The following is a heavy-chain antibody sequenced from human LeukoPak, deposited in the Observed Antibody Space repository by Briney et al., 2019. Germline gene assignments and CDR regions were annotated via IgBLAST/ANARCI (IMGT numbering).Heavy chain of an antibody. CDR1: GGLIRRYY. CDR2: IYYNGSP. Sequence: SETLSLTCTVSGGLIRRYYWRWIRQPPGKALEWIGYIYYNGSPNYSPSLKSRVTLSIDTSMNQFSLKLSSVTAADTAVYYCARHIYRTFHLDYWGQGTLVTVSS. D-gene: IGHD1-14*01. CDR3: ARHIYRTFHLDY. V-gene: IGHV4-59*08. J-gene: IGHJ4*02.